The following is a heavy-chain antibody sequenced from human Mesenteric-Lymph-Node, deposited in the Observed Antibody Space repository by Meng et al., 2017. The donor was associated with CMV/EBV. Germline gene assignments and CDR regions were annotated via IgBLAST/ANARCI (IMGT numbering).Heavy chain of an antibody. CDR1: GGSFSGYY. CDR3: ASPFDY. CDR2: INHSGST. J-gene: IGHJ4*02. V-gene: IGHV4-34*01. Sequence: GSLRLSCAVYGGSFSGYYWSWIRQPPGKGLEWIGEINHSGSTNYNPSLKSRVTISVDTSKNQFSLKLSSVTAADTAVYYCASPFDYWGQGTLVTVSS.